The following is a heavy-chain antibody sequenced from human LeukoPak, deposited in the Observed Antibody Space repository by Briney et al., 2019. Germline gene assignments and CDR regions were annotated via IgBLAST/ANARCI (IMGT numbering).Heavy chain of an antibody. Sequence: GGSLRLSCAASGFTFSSYSMNWVRQAPGKGLEWVSSISSSSSYIYYADSVKGRFTISRDNAKNSLYLQMNSLRAEDTAMYYCAGDKGSGWTFDYWGQGTLVTVSS. CDR1: GFTFSSYS. D-gene: IGHD6-19*01. CDR2: ISSSSSYI. V-gene: IGHV3-21*01. J-gene: IGHJ4*02. CDR3: AGDKGSGWTFDY.